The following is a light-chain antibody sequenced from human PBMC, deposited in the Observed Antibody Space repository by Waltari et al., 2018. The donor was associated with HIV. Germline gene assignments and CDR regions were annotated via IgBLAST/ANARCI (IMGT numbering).Light chain of an antibody. J-gene: IGLJ3*02. Sequence: QSTLTQPPSVSGSLGPSVTIACSVTSSDIGSYTRVSWYQQPPGTAPKLIIYEVTNRPSGVAVRFSGSKSGNTASLTISGLQAEDEADYYCSSYTTSSTWVFGGGTQLTVL. CDR1: SSDIGSYTR. V-gene: IGLV2-18*02. CDR2: EVT. CDR3: SSYTTSSTWV.